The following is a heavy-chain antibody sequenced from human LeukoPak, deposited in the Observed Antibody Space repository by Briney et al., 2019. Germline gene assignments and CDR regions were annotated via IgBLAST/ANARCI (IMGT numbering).Heavy chain of an antibody. Sequence: GGSLRLSCAASGFTFSNFGMHWVRQAPGKGLEWVAFIRYDGSNKYYADSVKGRFTISRDNSKNTPYLQMNSLRAEDTAVYYCARDLSGVTGYTYGRGIDYWGQGTLVTVSS. D-gene: IGHD5-18*01. CDR2: IRYDGSNK. CDR3: ARDLSGVTGYTYGRGIDY. V-gene: IGHV3-30*02. CDR1: GFTFSNFG. J-gene: IGHJ4*02.